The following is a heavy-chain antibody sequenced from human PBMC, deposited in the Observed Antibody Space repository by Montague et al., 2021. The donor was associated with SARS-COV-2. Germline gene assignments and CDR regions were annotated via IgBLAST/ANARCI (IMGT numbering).Heavy chain of an antibody. D-gene: IGHD6-13*01. J-gene: IGHJ4*02. CDR1: GGSISSGGYY. CDR2: IYYSGST. V-gene: IGHV4-31*03. CDR3: AGSESPSNSSSPFDY. Sequence: TLSLTCIVSGGSISSGGYYWSWIRQHPGKGLEWIGYIYYSGSTYYNPSLKSRLSISLDTSKNHFSLRLSSVTAADTAVYYCAGSESPSNSSSPFDYWGQGTLVTVSS.